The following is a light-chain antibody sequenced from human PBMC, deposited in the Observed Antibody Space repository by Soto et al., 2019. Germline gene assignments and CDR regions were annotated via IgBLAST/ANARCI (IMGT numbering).Light chain of an antibody. CDR3: QVWDIMTDNYV. Sequence: SSELTQPPSVSVAPEKTATITCGGNNIGNKRVHWYRQKPGQAPVLLISYDSDRPSGIPERFSGSNSENTATLIISRVEAGDEADYYCQVWDIMTDNYVFGSGTKLTVL. J-gene: IGLJ1*01. CDR1: NIGNKR. CDR2: YDS. V-gene: IGLV3-21*04.